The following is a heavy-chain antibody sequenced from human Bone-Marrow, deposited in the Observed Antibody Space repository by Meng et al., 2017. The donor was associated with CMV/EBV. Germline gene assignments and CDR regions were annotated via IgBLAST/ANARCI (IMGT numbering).Heavy chain of an antibody. Sequence: SETLSLTCTVSGGSLRGTIYYWGWIRQPPGKGLEWIGSIYYSGSPYYNPSLKSRLTISVDMSKNQFSLKPNSVTAADTAVYYCASGGMDVWGQGTPVTVSS. CDR2: IYYSGSP. CDR1: GGSLRGTIYY. CDR3: ASGGMDV. J-gene: IGHJ6*02. V-gene: IGHV4-39*07.